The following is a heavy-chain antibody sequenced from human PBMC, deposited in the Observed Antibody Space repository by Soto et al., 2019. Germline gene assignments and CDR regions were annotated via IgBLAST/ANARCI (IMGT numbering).Heavy chain of an antibody. D-gene: IGHD2-2*01. J-gene: IGHJ6*02. V-gene: IGHV4-31*03. CDR3: ARDSSYQLPSHSNYYYYGMDV. CDR1: GGSISSGGYY. CDR2: IYYSGST. Sequence: QVQLQESGPGLVKPSQTLSLTCTVSGGSISSGGYYWSWIRQHPGKGLEWIGYIYYSGSTYYNPSLKSRVTISVDTSKNQFSLKLSSVTAADTAVYYCARDSSYQLPSHSNYYYYGMDVWGQGTTVTVSS.